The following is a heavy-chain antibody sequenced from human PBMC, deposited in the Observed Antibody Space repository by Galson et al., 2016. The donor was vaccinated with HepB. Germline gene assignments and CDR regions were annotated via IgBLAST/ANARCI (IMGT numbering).Heavy chain of an antibody. Sequence: SLRLSCAASGFTFSSYSMNWVRQAPGKGLEWVSYISSSSTIYYADSVKGRFTIFRDNAKNSLYLQMNSLRDEDTAVYYCAREYYYDSSGDDAFDIWGQGTMVTVSS. CDR3: AREYYYDSSGDDAFDI. J-gene: IGHJ3*02. CDR1: GFTFSSYS. V-gene: IGHV3-48*02. D-gene: IGHD3-22*01. CDR2: ISSSSTI.